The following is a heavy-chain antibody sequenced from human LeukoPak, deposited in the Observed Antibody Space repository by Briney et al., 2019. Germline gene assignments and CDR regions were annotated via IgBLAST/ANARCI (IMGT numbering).Heavy chain of an antibody. CDR1: GFTFSSYS. CDR3: ARDLEGAFDI. CDR2: ISSSSSYI. D-gene: IGHD3-3*01. V-gene: IGHV3-21*01. Sequence: GGSLRLSCAASGFTFSSYSMNWVRQAPGKGLEWVSSISSSSSYIYYAESVKGRFTISRDNAKNSLYLQMNSLRAEDTAVYYCARDLEGAFDIWGQGTMVTVSS. J-gene: IGHJ3*02.